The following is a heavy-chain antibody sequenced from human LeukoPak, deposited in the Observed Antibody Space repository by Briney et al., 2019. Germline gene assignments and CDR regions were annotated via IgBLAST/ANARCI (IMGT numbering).Heavy chain of an antibody. CDR1: GGSISSYY. V-gene: IGHV4-59*08. CDR3: ARTYGSSGYFQYYFDY. Sequence: SETLSLTCTVSGGSISSYYWSWIRQPPGKGLEWIGDIYYRGSTNYNPSLKSRVTISVDTSKNQFSLKLSSVTAADTAVYYCARTYGSSGYFQYYFDYWGQGTLVTVSS. CDR2: IYYRGST. D-gene: IGHD3-22*01. J-gene: IGHJ4*02.